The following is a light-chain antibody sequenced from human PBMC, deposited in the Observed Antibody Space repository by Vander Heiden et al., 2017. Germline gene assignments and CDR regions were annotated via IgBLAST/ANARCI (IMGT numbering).Light chain of an antibody. CDR2: DVS. CDR3: SSYTSSSTYLV. CDR1: SSDVGGYNY. J-gene: IGLJ2*01. Sequence: QSALTQPAAVSGSPGQSITISCTGTSSDVGGYNYVSWYQQPPATAPNLMVYDVSNRPSGVAKRFSGSKSGNTATFTISGLQAEDEADYYCSSYTSSSTYLVFGGGTKLTVL. V-gene: IGLV2-14*03.